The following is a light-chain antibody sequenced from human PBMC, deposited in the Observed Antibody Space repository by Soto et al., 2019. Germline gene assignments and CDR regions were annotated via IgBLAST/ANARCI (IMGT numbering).Light chain of an antibody. CDR1: SSDVGDYNY. CDR2: DVS. J-gene: IGLJ1*01. Sequence: QSVLTQPRSVSGTPGQSVTISCTGSSSDVGDYNYVSWYQQHPGKVPKLMIYDVSKRPSGVPDRFSGSKSGNTASLTISGLQADDEADYYCSSYAGSITLYVFGTGTKVTVL. CDR3: SSYAGSITLYV. V-gene: IGLV2-11*01.